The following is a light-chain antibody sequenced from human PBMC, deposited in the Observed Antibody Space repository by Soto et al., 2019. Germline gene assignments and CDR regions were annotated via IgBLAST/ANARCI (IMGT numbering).Light chain of an antibody. J-gene: IGKJ3*01. V-gene: IGKV3-20*01. Sequence: EIVLTQSPGTLSLSPGERAILTCRASQSVTSSYLAWYQQRPGQAPRLLIYGASTMATGITDRFSGSGSGTDFTLTISRLAPEDFAMYYCHQYGSSPLTFGPGTKVDIK. CDR3: HQYGSSPLT. CDR2: GAS. CDR1: QSVTSSY.